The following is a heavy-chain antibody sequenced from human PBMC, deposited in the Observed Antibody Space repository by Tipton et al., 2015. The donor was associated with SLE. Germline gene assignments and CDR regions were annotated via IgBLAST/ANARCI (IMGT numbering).Heavy chain of an antibody. CDR3: EWNPRWLQSHYSYNVDV. CDR1: GGTLTSLA. V-gene: IGHV1-69*18. CDR2: VIPIFGTP. Sequence: QLVQSGAEVKKPGSSVKVSCTASGGTLTSLAFSWVRQAPGQGLEWMGRVIPIFGTPIYAQKFQGRLTITADESTSTAYMELRSLRSEDTAVYYCEWNPRWLQSHYSYNVDVWGQGTTVTVSS. D-gene: IGHD5-24*01. J-gene: IGHJ6*02.